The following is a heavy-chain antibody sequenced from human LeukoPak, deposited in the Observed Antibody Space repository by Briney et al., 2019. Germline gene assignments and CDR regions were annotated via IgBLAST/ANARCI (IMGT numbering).Heavy chain of an antibody. CDR1: GFTFNTYA. J-gene: IGHJ3*02. CDR3: AKDREMYFYDSSGYRDAFHI. V-gene: IGHV3-23*01. Sequence: PGGSLRLSCAASGFTFNTYAMSWVRQAPGKGLEWVSSISGTGGGTYYADSVKGRFTISRDNSHKTLYLQMNSLRAGDTAVYYCAKDREMYFYDSSGYRDAFHIWGQGTKVTVSS. CDR2: ISGTGGGT. D-gene: IGHD3-22*01.